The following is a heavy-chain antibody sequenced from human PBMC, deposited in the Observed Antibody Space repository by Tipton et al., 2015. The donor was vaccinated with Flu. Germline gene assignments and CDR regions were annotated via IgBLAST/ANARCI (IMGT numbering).Heavy chain of an antibody. D-gene: IGHD5-18*01. Sequence: TLSLTCTVSGGSISSNYWSWIRQPPGKGLEWIGYIYYSGSTNYNPSLKSRVTISVDTSKNQFSLKLNSVTAADTAVYYCASQPPRGYSYGYFDYWGQGTLVTVSS. CDR1: GGSISSNY. V-gene: IGHV4-59*01. CDR2: IYYSGST. CDR3: ASQPPRGYSYGYFDY. J-gene: IGHJ4*02.